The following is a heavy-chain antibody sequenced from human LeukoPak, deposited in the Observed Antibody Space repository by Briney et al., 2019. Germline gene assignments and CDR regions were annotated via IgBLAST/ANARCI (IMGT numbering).Heavy chain of an antibody. CDR3: ARESGRADRWYFDY. CDR1: GYTFTSYD. J-gene: IGHJ4*02. D-gene: IGHD2-15*01. CDR2: MNPNSGNT. V-gene: IGHV1-8*01. Sequence: GASVKVSCKASGYTFTSYDINWVRQATGQGLEWMGWMNPNSGNTGYAQKFQGRVTMTRNTSISTAYMELSSLRSEDTAVYYCARESGRADRWYFDYWGQGTLVTVSS.